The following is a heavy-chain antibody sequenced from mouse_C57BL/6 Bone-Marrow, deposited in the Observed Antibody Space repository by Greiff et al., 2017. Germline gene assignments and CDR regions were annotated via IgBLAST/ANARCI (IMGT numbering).Heavy chain of an antibody. D-gene: IGHD2-3*01. J-gene: IGHJ2*01. CDR2: IDPENGDT. CDR3: ASMYYFDY. V-gene: IGHV14-4*01. Sequence: EVQLQESRAELVRPGASVKLSCTASGFNIKDDYMHWVKQRPEQGLEWIGWIDPENGDTEYASKFQGKATITADTSSNTAYLQLSSRTSEDTAVYYCASMYYFDYWGQGTTLTVSS. CDR1: GFNIKDDY.